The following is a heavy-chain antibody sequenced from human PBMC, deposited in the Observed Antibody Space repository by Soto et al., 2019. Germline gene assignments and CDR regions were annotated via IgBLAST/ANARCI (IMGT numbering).Heavy chain of an antibody. CDR3: ARAYSSSDDFDS. CDR1: GYAFTDYY. Sequence: QVQLVQSGAEVKKPGASVKVSCKASGYAFTDYYMHWVRQAPGQGLEWMGWINPNSGGTNYAQKFQGWVTMTRDTSISTAYMELNSDDTAVYYCARAYSSSDDFDSWGQGTLVTVSS. J-gene: IGHJ4*02. CDR2: INPNSGGT. V-gene: IGHV1-2*04. D-gene: IGHD3-22*01.